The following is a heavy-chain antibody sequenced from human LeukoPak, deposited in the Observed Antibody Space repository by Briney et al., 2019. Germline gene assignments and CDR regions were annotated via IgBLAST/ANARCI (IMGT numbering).Heavy chain of an antibody. V-gene: IGHV4-31*03. CDR3: ARDLPGRGSGGIGY. Sequence: PSETLSLTCTVSGGSISSGGYYWSWIRQHPGKGLEWIGYIYYSGSTYYNPSLKSRVTISVDTSKNQFSLKLSSVTAADTAVYYCARDLPGRGSGGIGYWGQGTLVTVSS. CDR2: IYYSGST. CDR1: GGSISSGGYY. D-gene: IGHD2-15*01. J-gene: IGHJ4*02.